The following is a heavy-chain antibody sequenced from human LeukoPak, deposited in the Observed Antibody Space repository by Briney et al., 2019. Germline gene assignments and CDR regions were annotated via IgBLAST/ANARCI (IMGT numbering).Heavy chain of an antibody. V-gene: IGHV3-20*04. J-gene: IGHJ4*02. D-gene: IGHD3-9*01. Sequence: GGSLRLSCAASGFTFDDYGMSWVRQAPGKGLEWVSGINWNGGSTGYADSVKGRFTISRDNAKNSLYLQMNSLRAEDTALYYCARGAPPSPFDILTGYPYYFDYWGQGTLVTVSS. CDR3: ARGAPPSPFDILTGYPYYFDY. CDR1: GFTFDDYG. CDR2: INWNGGST.